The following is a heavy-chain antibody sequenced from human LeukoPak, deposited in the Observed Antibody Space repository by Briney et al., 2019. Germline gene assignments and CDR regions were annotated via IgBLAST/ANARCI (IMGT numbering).Heavy chain of an antibody. J-gene: IGHJ4*02. CDR3: ARDNGDYYGSRSFDY. V-gene: IGHV1-3*01. CDR2: INVGNGNT. CDR1: GYSFSTYA. D-gene: IGHD3-10*01. Sequence: ASVKVSCKPSGYSFSTYAMQWVRQAPGQRLEWMGWINVGNGNTKYSQKFQGRVTLTRDTSASTAYMELSSLRSEDTAVYYCARDNGDYYGSRSFDYWGQGTLVTVSS.